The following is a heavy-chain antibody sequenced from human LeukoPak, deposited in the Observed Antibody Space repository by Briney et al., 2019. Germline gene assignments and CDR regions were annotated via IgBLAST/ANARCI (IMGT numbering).Heavy chain of an antibody. D-gene: IGHD6-25*01. CDR2: INTSGST. Sequence: PSETLSLTCTVPGGSISSYYWTWIRQSAGKGLEWIGRINTSGSTNYNPSLRSRVTMSVNTSKNQFSLNLTSVTAADTAVYSCAREGGDPRWLDPWGQGTLVTVSS. V-gene: IGHV4-4*07. CDR3: AREGGDPRWLDP. CDR1: GGSISSYY. J-gene: IGHJ5*02.